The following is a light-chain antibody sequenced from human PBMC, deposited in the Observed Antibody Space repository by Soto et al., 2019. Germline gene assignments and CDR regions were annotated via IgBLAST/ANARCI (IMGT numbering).Light chain of an antibody. J-gene: IGLJ1*01. CDR1: NSDIGAGYD. CDR2: ANN. V-gene: IGLV1-40*01. CDR3: QSYDSSLRGV. Sequence: QSVLTQPPSVSGAPGQRVTISCTGSNSDIGAGYDVHWYQQLPGTAPKLVIYANNNRPSGVPDRFSASKSGTSASLAITGLHADDEADYYCQSYDSSLRGVFGTGTKVTVL.